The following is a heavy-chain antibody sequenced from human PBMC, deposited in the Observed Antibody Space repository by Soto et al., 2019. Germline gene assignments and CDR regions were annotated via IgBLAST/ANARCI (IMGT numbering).Heavy chain of an antibody. Sequence: QVQLVQSGAEVKKPGSSVNVSCKASGGTFSSYAISWVRQAPGQGLEWMGGIIPIFGTANYAQKFQGRVTITADESTSTDDMELSSLRSEDTAVYYCARDSRFDLSMVRWCDPWGQGTLVTVSS. CDR3: ARDSRFDLSMVRWCDP. CDR2: IIPIFGTA. V-gene: IGHV1-69*01. CDR1: GGTFSSYA. D-gene: IGHD3-10*01. J-gene: IGHJ5*02.